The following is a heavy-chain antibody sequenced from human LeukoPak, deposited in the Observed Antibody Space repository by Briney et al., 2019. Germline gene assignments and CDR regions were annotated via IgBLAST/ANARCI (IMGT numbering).Heavy chain of an antibody. V-gene: IGHV3-7*01. J-gene: IGHJ4*02. CDR3: ARLGEKADFDY. CDR2: IKQDGSEK. CDR1: GFTFSSYW. D-gene: IGHD3-16*01. Sequence: PGGSLRLSCAASGFTFSSYWMSWVRQAPGKGLEWVANIKQDGSEKYYVDSVKGRFTMSRDNAKNSLYLQMNSLSAEDTAVYYCARLGEKADFDYWGQGTLVTVSS.